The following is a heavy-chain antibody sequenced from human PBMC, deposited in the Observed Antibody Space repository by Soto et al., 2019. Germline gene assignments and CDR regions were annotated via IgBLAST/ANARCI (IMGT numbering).Heavy chain of an antibody. D-gene: IGHD4-17*01. CDR2: IWYDGSNK. CDR3: ARDGLDDYGGNVGYYGMDV. Sequence: QVQLVESGGGVVQPGRSLRLSCAASGFTFSSYGMHWVRQAPGKGLEWVAVIWYDGSNKYYADSVKGRFTISRDNSKNTLYLQMNSLRAEDTAVYYCARDGLDDYGGNVGYYGMDVWGQGTTVTVSS. CDR1: GFTFSSYG. J-gene: IGHJ6*02. V-gene: IGHV3-33*01.